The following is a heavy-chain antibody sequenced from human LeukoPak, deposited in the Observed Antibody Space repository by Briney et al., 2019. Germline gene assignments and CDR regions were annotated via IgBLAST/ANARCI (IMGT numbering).Heavy chain of an antibody. V-gene: IGHV1-18*01. D-gene: IGHD3-22*01. Sequence: ASVKVSCKASGYTFTSYGISWVRQAPGQGLEWMGWISAYNGNTNYAQKLQGRVTMTTDTSTSTAYMELRSLRSDDTAVYYCARIYDSSSYYYVRGGWFDPWGQGTLVTVSS. CDR1: GYTFTSYG. CDR3: ARIYDSSSYYYVRGGWFDP. CDR2: ISAYNGNT. J-gene: IGHJ5*02.